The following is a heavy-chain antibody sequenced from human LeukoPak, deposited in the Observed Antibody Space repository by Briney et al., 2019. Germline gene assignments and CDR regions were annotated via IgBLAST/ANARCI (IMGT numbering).Heavy chain of an antibody. V-gene: IGHV1-2*04. CDR3: ARDLDGSGSYIGY. D-gene: IGHD3-10*01. CDR1: GYTFTGYY. J-gene: IGHJ4*02. Sequence: ASVKVSCKASGYTFTGYYMHWVRPAPGQGLGWMGWINPNSGGTNYAQKFQGWVTMTRDTSISTAYMELSRLRSDDTAVYYCARDLDGSGSYIGYWGQGTLVTVSS. CDR2: INPNSGGT.